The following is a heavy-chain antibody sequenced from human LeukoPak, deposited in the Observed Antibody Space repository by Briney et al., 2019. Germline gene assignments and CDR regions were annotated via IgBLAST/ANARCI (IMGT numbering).Heavy chain of an antibody. CDR1: GYTFTSYA. Sequence: GASVKVSCKASGYTFTSYAMHWVRQAPGQRLEWMGWINAGNGNTKYSQKFHGGVTITRDTSASTAYMELSSLRSEDTAVYYCARSILVVPVASHLNYGVDVWGQGTTVTVSS. CDR3: ARSILVVPVASHLNYGVDV. CDR2: INAGNGNT. J-gene: IGHJ6*02. D-gene: IGHD2-2*01. V-gene: IGHV1-3*01.